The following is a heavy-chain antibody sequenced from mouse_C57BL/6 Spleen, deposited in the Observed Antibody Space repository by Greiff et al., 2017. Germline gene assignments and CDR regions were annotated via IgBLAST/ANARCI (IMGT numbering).Heavy chain of an antibody. CDR1: GYTFTDYY. J-gene: IGHJ4*01. CDR3: ARATTGLMDY. CDR2: INPYNGGT. D-gene: IGHD1-1*01. V-gene: IGHV1-19*01. Sequence: EVNLVESGPVLVKPGASVKMSCKASGYTFTDYYMNWVKQSHGKSLEWIGVINPYNGGTSYNQKFKGKATLTVDKSSSTAYMELNSLTSEDSAVYYCARATTGLMDYWGQGTSVTVSS.